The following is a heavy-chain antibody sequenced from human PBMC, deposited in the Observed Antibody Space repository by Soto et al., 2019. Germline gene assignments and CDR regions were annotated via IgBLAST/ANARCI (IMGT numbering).Heavy chain of an antibody. J-gene: IGHJ6*02. CDR2: ISGSGGST. CDR1: GFTFSSYA. V-gene: IGHV3-23*01. Sequence: PGGSLRLSCAASGFTFSSYAMSWVRQAPGKGLEWVSAISGSGGSTYYADSVKGRFTISRDNSKNTLYLQMNSLRAEDTAVYYCAKXLRPYYDFWSGPPGMDVWGQGTTVTVSS. CDR3: AKXLRPYYDFWSGPPGMDV. D-gene: IGHD3-3*01.